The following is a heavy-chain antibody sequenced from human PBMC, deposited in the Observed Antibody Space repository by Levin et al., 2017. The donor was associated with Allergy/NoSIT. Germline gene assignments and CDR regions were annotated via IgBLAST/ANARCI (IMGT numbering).Heavy chain of an antibody. CDR3: ARDISAEGTMVRGVIAY. CDR2: ISYDGSNK. CDR1: GFTFSSYA. Sequence: GGSLRLSCAASGFTFSSYAMHWVRQAPGKGLEWVAVISYDGSNKYYADSVKGRFTISRDNSKNTLYLQMNSLRAEDTAVYYCARDISAEGTMVRGVIAYWGQGTLVTVSS. J-gene: IGHJ4*02. V-gene: IGHV3-30-3*01. D-gene: IGHD3-10*01.